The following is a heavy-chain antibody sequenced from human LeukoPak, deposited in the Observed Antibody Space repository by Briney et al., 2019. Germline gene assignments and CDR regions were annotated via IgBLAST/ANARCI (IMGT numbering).Heavy chain of an antibody. J-gene: IGHJ4*02. CDR2: ICYSGST. D-gene: IGHD5-12*01. CDR1: VVSISCYY. V-gene: IGHV4-59*13. Sequence: SETLSLICTVRVVSISCYYWRWIRQSRGGGVEGICYICYSGSTNYNPSLKSRLTISVEASKNQFSLKLTSVTAADTAVYYCARSRAYDFHFDSWGQGTLVTVSS. CDR3: ARSRAYDFHFDS.